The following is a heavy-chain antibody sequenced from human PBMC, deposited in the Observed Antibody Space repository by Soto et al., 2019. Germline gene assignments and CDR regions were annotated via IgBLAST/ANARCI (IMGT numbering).Heavy chain of an antibody. CDR1: GFTFSSYW. CDR2: INSDGSST. CDR3: ARGCYNYYGSGSYGPRAMDV. Sequence: GGSLRLSCAASGFTFSSYWMHWVRQAPGKGLVWVSRINSDGSSTSYADSVKGRFTISRDNAKNTLYLQMNSLRAEDTAVYYCARGCYNYYGSGSYGPRAMDVWGKGTTVTVPS. D-gene: IGHD3-10*01. V-gene: IGHV3-74*01. J-gene: IGHJ6*03.